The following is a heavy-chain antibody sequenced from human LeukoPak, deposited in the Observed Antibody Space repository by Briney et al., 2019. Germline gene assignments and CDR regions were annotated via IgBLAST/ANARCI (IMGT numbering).Heavy chain of an antibody. D-gene: IGHD3-16*01. CDR1: GFTFNTYR. CDR3: AREGMMITFGGPWGYFDY. J-gene: IGHJ4*02. V-gene: IGHV3-21*01. CDR2: FSSSSTYI. Sequence: GGSLRLSCAASGFTFNTYRMNWVRQAPGKGLEWVSSFSSSSTYIYYADSVNGRFTISRDNARNSLYLQMNSLRAEDTAVYYCAREGMMITFGGPWGYFDYWGQGTLVTVSS.